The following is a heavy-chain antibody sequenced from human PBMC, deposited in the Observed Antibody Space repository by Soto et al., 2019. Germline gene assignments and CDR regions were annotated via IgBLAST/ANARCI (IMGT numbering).Heavy chain of an antibody. CDR2: IRNKANSYTT. V-gene: IGHV3-72*01. J-gene: IGHJ5*02. CDR1: GFTFSDHY. Sequence: EVPLGESGGGLVQPGSSLRLSCAASGFTFSDHYMDWVRQALGKGLEWVGRIRNKANSYTTQYAASVKGRFTNSRDHPQTSLHLHMNSRQTADPAVYYWARGAYGAHVGWFAPGAQGPL. CDR3: ARGAYGAHVGWFAP. D-gene: IGHD1-26*01.